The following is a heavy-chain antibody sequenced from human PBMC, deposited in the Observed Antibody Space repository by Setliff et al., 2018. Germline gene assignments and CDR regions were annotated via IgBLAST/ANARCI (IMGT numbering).Heavy chain of an antibody. CDR2: VNHRGST. J-gene: IGHJ4*02. V-gene: IGHV4-34*01. D-gene: IGHD6-6*01. CDR3: ARGRNIAARLLDS. CDR1: GGTFSDYY. Sequence: SETLSLTCAAYGGTFSDYYWTWIRQPPGNGLEWIGEVNHRGSTNYNPSLKSRATISIDTSKDQFSLKLISMSAADTAVYYCARGRNIAARLLDSWGQGTQVTVSS.